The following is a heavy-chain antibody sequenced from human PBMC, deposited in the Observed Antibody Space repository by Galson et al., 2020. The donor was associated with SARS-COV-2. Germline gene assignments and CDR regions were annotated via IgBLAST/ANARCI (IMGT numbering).Heavy chain of an antibody. CDR2: ISNDGSNR. V-gene: IGHV3-30-3*01. Sequence: SLKISCASSGFTFSSYAMHWVRQAPGKGLEWVAVISNDGSNRYYADSVKGRFTISRDNSKNTLFLQMNSLRVEDTAVYYCARGPWFGELLSPFDSWGQGTLVTVSS. CDR1: GFTFSSYA. J-gene: IGHJ4*02. D-gene: IGHD3-10*01. CDR3: ARGPWFGELLSPFDS.